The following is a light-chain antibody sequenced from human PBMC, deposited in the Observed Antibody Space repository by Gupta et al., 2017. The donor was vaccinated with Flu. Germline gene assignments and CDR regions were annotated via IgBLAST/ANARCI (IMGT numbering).Light chain of an antibody. Sequence: YVLPQPPRVAVAPGQPARITCGGNIIGTKSVHWYQQKPGQAPVLVVHDDSDRPSGIPERVSGSNSGNTATLTISRVEAGDEADYYCQVWESSSGLFGGGTRLTVL. J-gene: IGLJ3*02. CDR1: IIGTKS. CDR2: DDS. V-gene: IGLV3-21*02. CDR3: QVWESSSGL.